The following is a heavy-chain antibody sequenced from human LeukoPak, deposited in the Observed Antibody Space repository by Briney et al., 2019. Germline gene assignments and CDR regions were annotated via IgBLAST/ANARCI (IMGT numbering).Heavy chain of an antibody. D-gene: IGHD1-26*01. J-gene: IGHJ6*02. CDR3: ARDWSSGSYSSGMAV. CDR1: GFTFSSYS. CDR2: IISESGYI. V-gene: IGHV3-21*01. Sequence: GGSLRLSCAASGFTFSSYSMNWVRQAPGKGLEWVLSIISESGYIYYADSVKARFTISRDNAQNSLSLQLNGLRAEDTALYYCARDWSSGSYSSGMAVWGRGTTVTVSS.